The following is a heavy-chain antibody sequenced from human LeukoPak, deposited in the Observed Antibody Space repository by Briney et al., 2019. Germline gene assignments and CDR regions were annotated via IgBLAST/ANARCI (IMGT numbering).Heavy chain of an antibody. Sequence: ASVKVSCKASGYTFTSYDINWVRQAPGQGLEWMGWINPNSGGTNYAQKFQGRVTMTRDTSISTAYMELSRLRSDDTAVYYCAREFDYYGSGSFDYWGQGTLVTVSS. J-gene: IGHJ4*02. CDR3: AREFDYYGSGSFDY. CDR1: GYTFTSYD. D-gene: IGHD3-10*01. V-gene: IGHV1-2*02. CDR2: INPNSGGT.